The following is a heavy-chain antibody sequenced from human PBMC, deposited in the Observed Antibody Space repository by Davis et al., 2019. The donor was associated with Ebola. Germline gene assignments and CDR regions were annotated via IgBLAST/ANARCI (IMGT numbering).Heavy chain of an antibody. CDR1: GFTFSSYS. D-gene: IGHD4-11*01. CDR2: ISSSSSTI. Sequence: GGSLRLSCAASGFTFSSYSMNWVRQAPGKGLEWVSYISSSSSTIYYADSVKGRFTISRDNAKNSLYLQMNSLRAEDTAVYYCARETSNYRLLLVYWGQGTLVTVSS. J-gene: IGHJ4*02. CDR3: ARETSNYRLLLVY. V-gene: IGHV3-48*04.